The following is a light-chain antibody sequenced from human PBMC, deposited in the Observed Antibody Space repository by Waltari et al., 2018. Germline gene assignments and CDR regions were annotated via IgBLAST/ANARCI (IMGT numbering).Light chain of an antibody. CDR1: SSDVGSYNL. Sequence: QSALTQPASVSGSPGQSITISCTGTSSDVGSYNLVSWYQQHPGKAPKLMIYEVSKRPSGVSRRCSGSKSGNTASLTSAGLQAEDEADYYCCSYAGSSTFYVFGTGTKVTVL. J-gene: IGLJ1*01. V-gene: IGLV2-23*02. CDR3: CSYAGSSTFYV. CDR2: EVS.